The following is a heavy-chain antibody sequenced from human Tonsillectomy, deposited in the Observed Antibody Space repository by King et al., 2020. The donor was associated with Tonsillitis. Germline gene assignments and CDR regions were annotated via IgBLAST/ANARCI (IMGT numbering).Heavy chain of an antibody. CDR3: ESEENYYCGLDV. Sequence: VQLQQWGAGLLKPSETLSLTCAVYGGSFSGYYWSWIRQPPGKGLEWIGEINYSGTANYNPSPKSRVFISVDTSKNQFSLQLTSVTAADTAVYYFESEENYYCGLDVWGQGTTVTVSS. CDR1: GGSFSGYY. CDR2: INYSGTA. V-gene: IGHV4-34*01. J-gene: IGHJ6*02.